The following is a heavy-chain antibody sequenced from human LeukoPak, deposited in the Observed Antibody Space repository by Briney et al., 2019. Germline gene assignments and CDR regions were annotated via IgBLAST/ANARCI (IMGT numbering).Heavy chain of an antibody. CDR2: ISGSGGST. CDR3: AKKWGVGTTTLDYFDY. Sequence: GGSLRLSCAASGFTFSSYAMSWVRQAPGKGLEWVSGISGSGGSTYYADPVKGRFTISRNNSKNTLYLQMNSLTDEDTAVYYCAKKWGVGTTTLDYFDYWGQGTLVTVSS. J-gene: IGHJ4*02. V-gene: IGHV3-23*01. D-gene: IGHD1-26*01. CDR1: GFTFSSYA.